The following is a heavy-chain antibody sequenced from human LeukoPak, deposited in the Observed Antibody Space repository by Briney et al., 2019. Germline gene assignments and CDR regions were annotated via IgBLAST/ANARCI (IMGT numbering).Heavy chain of an antibody. CDR1: GGTFSSYA. V-gene: IGHV1-69*13. Sequence: SVKVSCKASGGTFSSYAISWVRQAPGQGLEWMGGIIPIFGTANYAQKFQGRVTITADESTSTAYMELSSLRSEDTAVYYCASRNQQLVVEAIDYWGQGTLVTVSS. CDR2: IIPIFGTA. J-gene: IGHJ4*02. CDR3: ASRNQQLVVEAIDY. D-gene: IGHD2-21*01.